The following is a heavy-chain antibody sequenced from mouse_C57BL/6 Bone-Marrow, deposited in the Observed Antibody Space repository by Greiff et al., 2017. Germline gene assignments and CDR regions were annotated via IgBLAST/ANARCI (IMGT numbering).Heavy chain of an antibody. CDR1: VFTFSSYA. D-gene: IGHD4-1*01. V-gene: IGHV5-4*01. CDR2: ISDGGSYT. J-gene: IGHJ4*01. Sequence: EVQGVESGGGLVKPGGSLKLSCAASVFTFSSYAMSWVRQTPEKRLEWVATISDGGSYTYYPDNVKGRFTISRDNAKNNLYLQMSHLKSEDTAMYYCARDSGTRAMDYWGQGTSVTVSS. CDR3: ARDSGTRAMDY.